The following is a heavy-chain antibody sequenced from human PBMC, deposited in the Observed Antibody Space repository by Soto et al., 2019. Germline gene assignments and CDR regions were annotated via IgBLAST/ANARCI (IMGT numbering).Heavy chain of an antibody. CDR3: ARGHGRFAH. V-gene: IGHV4-34*01. CDR1: GGSFTGYY. J-gene: IGHJ4*02. Sequence: PSETLSLTCDVSGGSFTGYYWSWIRQPSGKGLEWIGEINHSGFTNYNPSLTGRVTISLDTSKSQFSLKLSSLTAADTAFYFCARGHGRFAHWGQGTLVTVSS. CDR2: INHSGFT.